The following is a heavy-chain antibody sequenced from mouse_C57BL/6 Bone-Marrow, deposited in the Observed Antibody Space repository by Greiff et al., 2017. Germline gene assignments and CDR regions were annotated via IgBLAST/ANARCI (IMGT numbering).Heavy chain of an antibody. V-gene: IGHV1-15*01. CDR2: IDPETGGT. CDR3: TRSGEYDSNSPPYFDY. CDR1: GYTFTDYE. Sequence: VQLQQSGAELVRPGASVTLSCKASGYTFTDYEMHWVKQTPVHGLEWIGAIDPETGGTAYNQKFKGKAILTADKSSSTAYMALRSLTSEDSAVYYCTRSGEYDSNSPPYFDYWGQGTTLTVSS. D-gene: IGHD2-5*01. J-gene: IGHJ2*01.